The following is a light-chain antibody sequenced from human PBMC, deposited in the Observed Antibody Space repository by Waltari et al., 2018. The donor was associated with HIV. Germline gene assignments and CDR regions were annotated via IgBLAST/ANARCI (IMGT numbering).Light chain of an antibody. CDR3: CSYSSGTSWTFGRISWH. J-gene: IGLJ2*01. Sequence: QSALTQPASVSGSPGQSITISCIGINHDNKFLSWYQQHPAKVPKLIIYDVSSRPSGVSDRFSGVRSGNTAFLRISGLRPDDEADYYCSYSSGTSWTFGRISWHFGGGTKLTVL. CDR2: DVS. V-gene: IGLV2-14*03. CDR1: NHDNKF.